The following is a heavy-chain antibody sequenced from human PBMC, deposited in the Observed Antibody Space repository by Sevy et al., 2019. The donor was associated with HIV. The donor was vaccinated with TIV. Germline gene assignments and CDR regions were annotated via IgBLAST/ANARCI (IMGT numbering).Heavy chain of an antibody. V-gene: IGHV4-4*02. J-gene: IGHJ5*02. CDR1: GGSISSVNW. CDR3: ARGGETPRGFDP. Sequence: SETLSLTCAVSGGSISSVNWWHWVRQPPGKGLGWIGEIYHSGSTNYNPSLKSRVTISVDNSKNQFSLNLYSVTAADTAVYYCARGGETPRGFDPWGQGSLVTVSS. D-gene: IGHD3-16*01. CDR2: IYHSGST.